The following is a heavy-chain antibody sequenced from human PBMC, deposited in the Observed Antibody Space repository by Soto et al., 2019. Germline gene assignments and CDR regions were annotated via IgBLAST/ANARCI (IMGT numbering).Heavy chain of an antibody. CDR2: ISGSGGST. Sequence: EVQLLESGGGLVQPGGSLRLSCAGSGFTFSSYAMSWVRQAPGKGMEWVSAISGSGGSTYYADSVKGRFTISRDNSKNTLYLQMNSLRAEDTAVYYCAIPGYSSGWYTYWGQGTLVTVSS. CDR3: AIPGYSSGWYTY. V-gene: IGHV3-23*01. D-gene: IGHD6-19*01. CDR1: GFTFSSYA. J-gene: IGHJ4*02.